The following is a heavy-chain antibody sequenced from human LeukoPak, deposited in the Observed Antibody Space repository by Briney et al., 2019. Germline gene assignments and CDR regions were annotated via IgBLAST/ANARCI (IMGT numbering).Heavy chain of an antibody. Sequence: GGSLRLSCAASGFPFSSYVMHWVRPAPGKGLAWVSFTSYDGSNKYYADSVKGRFTISRDNSKNTLDLQMNSLRTEDTAMYYCARGDDSSGYFYSDFDCWGQGTLVTVSS. V-gene: IGHV3-30-3*01. CDR1: GFPFSSYV. D-gene: IGHD3-22*01. CDR3: ARGDDSSGYFYSDFDC. CDR2: TSYDGSNK. J-gene: IGHJ4*02.